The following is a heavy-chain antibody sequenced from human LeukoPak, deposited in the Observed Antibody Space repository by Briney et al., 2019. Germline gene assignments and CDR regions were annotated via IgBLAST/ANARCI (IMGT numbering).Heavy chain of an antibody. V-gene: IGHV3-30*03. CDR1: GFSFSNYG. CDR3: ARVKADSSGYLHYYYYYYMDV. CDR2: ISYDGSNK. Sequence: GGSLRLSCAASGFSFSNYGMHWVRQAPGKGLEWVAVISYDGSNKYYADSVKGRFTISRDNSNNTVFLQMNSLRAEDTAVYYCARVKADSSGYLHYYYYYYMDVWGKGTTVTVSS. D-gene: IGHD3-22*01. J-gene: IGHJ6*03.